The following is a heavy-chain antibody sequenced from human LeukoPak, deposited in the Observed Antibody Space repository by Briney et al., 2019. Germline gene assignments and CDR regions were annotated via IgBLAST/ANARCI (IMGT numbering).Heavy chain of an antibody. CDR2: ISSSSSYI. V-gene: IGHV3-21*01. J-gene: IGHJ6*03. CDR1: GFTFSSYS. Sequence: GGSLRLSCVASGFTFSSYSLIWVRQSPGKGLEWVSSISSSSSYIYYADSVKGRFTISRDNAKNSLYLQMNSLRAEDTAVYYCARDYDGSSWYYYYYMDVWGKGTTVTISS. D-gene: IGHD6-13*01. CDR3: ARDYDGSSWYYYYYMDV.